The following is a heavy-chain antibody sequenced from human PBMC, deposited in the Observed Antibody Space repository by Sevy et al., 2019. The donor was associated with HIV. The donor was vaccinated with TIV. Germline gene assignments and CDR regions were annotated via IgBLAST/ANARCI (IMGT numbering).Heavy chain of an antibody. D-gene: IGHD3-22*01. CDR2: IIPIFGTA. CDR3: ARDILVKGYGMDV. Sequence: ASVKVSCKASGGTFSSYAISWVRQAPGQGLEWMGGIIPIFGTANYAQKFQGSVTITADESTSTAYMELSSLRSEDTAVYYCARDILVKGYGMDVWGQGTTVTVSS. J-gene: IGHJ6*02. CDR1: GGTFSSYA. V-gene: IGHV1-69*13.